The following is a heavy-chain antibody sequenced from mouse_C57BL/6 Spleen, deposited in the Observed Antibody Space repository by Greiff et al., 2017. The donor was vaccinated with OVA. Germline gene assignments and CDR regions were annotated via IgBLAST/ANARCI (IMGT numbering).Heavy chain of an antibody. J-gene: IGHJ4*01. V-gene: IGHV1-85*01. CDR3: ESRALRYAMDY. CDR2: IYPRDGST. D-gene: IGHD1-1*01. Sequence: VKLVESGPELVKPGASVKLSCKASGYTFTSYDINWVKQRPGQGLEWIGWIYPRDGSTKYNEKFKGKATLTVDTSSSTAYMELHSLTSEDSAVYFCESRALRYAMDYWGQGTSVTVSS. CDR1: GYTFTSYD.